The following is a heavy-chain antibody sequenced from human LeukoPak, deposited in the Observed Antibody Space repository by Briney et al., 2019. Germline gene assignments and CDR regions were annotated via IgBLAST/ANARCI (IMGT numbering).Heavy chain of an antibody. D-gene: IGHD3-3*01. CDR1: GFTFKDYW. V-gene: IGHV3-74*03. CDR2: INGDGSST. CDR3: AKGHTDSPEGRTTIFGVVIRPSHH. J-gene: IGHJ4*02. Sequence: PGGSLRLSCAASGFTFKDYWMHWIRQVPNEGLLWLARINGDGSSTLYEDSVKGRFTISRDNAKNTLYLQMNSLRAEDTAVYYCAKGHTDSPEGRTTIFGVVIRPSHHWGQGTLVTVSS.